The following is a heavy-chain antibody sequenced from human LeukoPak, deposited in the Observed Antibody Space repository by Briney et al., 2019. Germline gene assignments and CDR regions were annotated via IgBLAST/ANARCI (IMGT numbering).Heavy chain of an antibody. D-gene: IGHD4-23*01. CDR2: IIPIFGTA. Sequence: ASVKVSCKASGYTFTSYGISWVRQAPGQGLEWMGGIIPIFGTANYAQKFQGRVTITADKSTSTAYMEDTAVYYCARTGSLVVTPGYFDYWGQGTLVTVSS. CDR1: GYTFTSYG. V-gene: IGHV1-69*06. CDR3: ARTGSLVVTPGYFDY. J-gene: IGHJ4*02.